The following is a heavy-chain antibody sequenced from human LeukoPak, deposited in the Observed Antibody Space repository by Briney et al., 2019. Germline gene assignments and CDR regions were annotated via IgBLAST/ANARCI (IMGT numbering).Heavy chain of an antibody. CDR2: INQDGSQK. Sequence: PGGSLRLSCADSGFTFNKYWMSWVRQAPGKGLEWMANINQDGSQKYYLDSVKGRFTISRDNAKSSVYLQMNRLRAEDTALYYCARGLATAAAYWGQGTLVTVSS. CDR1: GFTFNKYW. V-gene: IGHV3-7*01. J-gene: IGHJ4*02. D-gene: IGHD6-13*01. CDR3: ARGLATAAAY.